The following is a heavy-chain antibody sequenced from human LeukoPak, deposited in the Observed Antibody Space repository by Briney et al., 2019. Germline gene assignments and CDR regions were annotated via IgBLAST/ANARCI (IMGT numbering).Heavy chain of an antibody. J-gene: IGHJ4*02. CDR2: ISYDGSNK. D-gene: IGHD6-6*01. CDR3: ARDEAARLPN. V-gene: IGHV3-30-3*01. CDR1: GFTFSSYA. Sequence: GGSLRLSCAASGFTFSSYAMHWVRQAPGKGLEWVAVISYDGSNKYYADSVEGRFTISRDNSKNTLYLQMNSLRAEDTAVYYCARDEAARLPNWGQGTLVTVSS.